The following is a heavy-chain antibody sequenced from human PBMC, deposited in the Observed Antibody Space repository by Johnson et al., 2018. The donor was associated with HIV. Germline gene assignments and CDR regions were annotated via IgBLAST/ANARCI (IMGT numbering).Heavy chain of an antibody. Sequence: EQLVESGGGVVQPGRSLRLSCAASRITLSSYGMHWVRQAPGKGLEWVANIKQDGSEKYYVDSVKGRFTISRDNAKNSLYLQMNSLGAEDTAVYYCAKGGGQQLAHAFDIWGQGTMVTVSS. CDR2: IKQDGSEK. CDR1: RITLSSYG. V-gene: IGHV3-7*01. CDR3: AKGGGQQLAHAFDI. D-gene: IGHD6-13*01. J-gene: IGHJ3*02.